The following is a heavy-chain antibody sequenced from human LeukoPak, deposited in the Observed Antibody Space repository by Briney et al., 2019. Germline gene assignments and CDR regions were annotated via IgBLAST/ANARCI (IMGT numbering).Heavy chain of an antibody. CDR1: GFTFTSYS. J-gene: IGHJ4*02. D-gene: IGHD3-9*01. CDR3: VSLRNDILTGYYIHY. Sequence: GGSLRLSCAASGFTFTSYSMNWVRQAPGKGLEWVSSISSSSSYIYYADSVKGRFTISRDNAKNSLYLQMNSLRAEDTAVYYCVSLRNDILTGYYIHYWGQGTLVTVSS. V-gene: IGHV3-21*01. CDR2: ISSSSSYI.